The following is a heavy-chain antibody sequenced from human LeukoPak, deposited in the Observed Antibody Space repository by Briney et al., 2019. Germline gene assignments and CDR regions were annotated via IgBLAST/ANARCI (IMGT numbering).Heavy chain of an antibody. J-gene: IGHJ4*02. Sequence: GGSLRLSCAASGCTFSTYWMSWVRQAPGKGLEWVANIKQDGSIKYYVDSVKGRFTISRDNAKNSLYLQLNSLRAGDTAVYYCATTIRDSPWDYWGQGTLVTVSS. CDR3: ATTIRDSPWDY. CDR1: GCTFSTYW. CDR2: IKQDGSIK. D-gene: IGHD5-12*01. V-gene: IGHV3-7*01.